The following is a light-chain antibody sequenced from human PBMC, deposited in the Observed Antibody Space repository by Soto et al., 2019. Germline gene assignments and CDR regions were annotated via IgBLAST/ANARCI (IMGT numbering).Light chain of an antibody. CDR3: QNKGSPGNF. Sequence: EIVLTQSPGTLSLSPGEGATLSCRASQSVDSNYLAWYQKKPGQAPRLLIYGASSRATGIPDRFSGSGSGTDFTLPISRGELEVFAVFYCQNKGSPGNFLGGGTRV. CDR1: QSVDSNY. V-gene: IGKV3-20*01. CDR2: GAS. J-gene: IGKJ4*01.